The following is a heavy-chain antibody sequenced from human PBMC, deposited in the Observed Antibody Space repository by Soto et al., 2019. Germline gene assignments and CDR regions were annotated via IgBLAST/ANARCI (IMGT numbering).Heavy chain of an antibody. CDR3: ARIGYSSSSFDY. CDR1: GFTFTNYW. V-gene: IGHV3-7*01. D-gene: IGHD6-6*01. J-gene: IGHJ4*02. Sequence: EVQLVESGGGSVQPGGSLRLSCAASGFTFTNYWMTWARQAPGKGLEWVANIKQDGSTKYYVDSVKGRFTISRDNAKNSLYLQINSLRAEDTAVYFCARIGYSSSSFDYWGQGTLVTVSS. CDR2: IKQDGSTK.